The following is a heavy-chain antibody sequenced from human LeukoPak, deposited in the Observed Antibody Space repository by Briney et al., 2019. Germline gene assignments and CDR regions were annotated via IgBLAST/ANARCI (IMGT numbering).Heavy chain of an antibody. CDR2: IYHSGST. CDR3: ASEGETGIDY. Sequence: PSETLSLTCTVSGYSISSGYYWGWIRQPPGKGLEWIGSIYHSGSTYYNPSLKSRVTISVDTSKNQFSLKLSSVTAADTAVYYCASEGETGIDYWGQGTLVTVSS. CDR1: GYSISSGYY. D-gene: IGHD7-27*01. V-gene: IGHV4-38-2*02. J-gene: IGHJ4*02.